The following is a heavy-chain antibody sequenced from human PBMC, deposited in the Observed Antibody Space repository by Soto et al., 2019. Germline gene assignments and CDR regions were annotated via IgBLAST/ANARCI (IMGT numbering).Heavy chain of an antibody. D-gene: IGHD3-16*01. Sequence: SETLSLTCTVSGGSISSSSYYWGWIRQPPGKGLEWIGSIYYSGSTYYNPSLKSRVTISVDTSKNQFSLKLSSVTAADTAVYYCARLNDDDYIWGSSRWFWGQGTLVTVSS. J-gene: IGHJ4*02. V-gene: IGHV4-39*01. CDR1: GGSISSSSYY. CDR3: ARLNDDDYIWGSSRWF. CDR2: IYYSGST.